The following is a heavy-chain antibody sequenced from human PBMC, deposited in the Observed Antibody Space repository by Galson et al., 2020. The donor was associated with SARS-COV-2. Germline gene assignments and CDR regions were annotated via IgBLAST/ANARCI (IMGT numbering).Heavy chain of an antibody. CDR1: GFTFSNYI. CDR3: ARGGEWELPYYFDY. Sequence: GSLRLSCAASGFTFSNYIMHWVRQAPGKGPEWVAVISSDGSNSFYADSLKGRFTISRDNSKSTLYLQMNSLRAEDTAVYYCARGGEWELPYYFDYWGQGTLVTVSS. V-gene: IGHV3-30*04. J-gene: IGHJ4*02. CDR2: ISSDGSNS. D-gene: IGHD1-26*01.